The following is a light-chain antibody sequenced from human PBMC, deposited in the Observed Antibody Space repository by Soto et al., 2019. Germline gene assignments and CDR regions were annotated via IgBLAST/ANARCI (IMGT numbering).Light chain of an antibody. J-gene: IGLJ1*01. V-gene: IGLV1-40*01. CDR2: GNS. CDR3: QSYDSSLSGSNV. Sequence: QSLVTQPPSVSGAPGQRGTISCTGSSSNIGAGYDVHWYQQLPGTAPKLLIYGNSNRPSGVPDRFSGSKSGTSASLAITGLQAEDEANYYCQSYDSSLSGSNVFGTGTKVTVL. CDR1: SSNIGAGYD.